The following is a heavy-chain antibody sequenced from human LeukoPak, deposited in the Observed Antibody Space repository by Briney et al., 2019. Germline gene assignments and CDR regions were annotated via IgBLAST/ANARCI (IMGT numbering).Heavy chain of an antibody. D-gene: IGHD3-10*01. V-gene: IGHV4-39*01. CDR2: ILYGGST. CDR1: GGSISSGSYY. J-gene: IGHJ4*02. CDR3: GRRIEGSVLD. Sequence: SETLSHPGTVSGGSISSGSYYWGWIRQPPGKELEWIGNILYGGSTYYNPSLKSRVTISVDTSKNQFSLKLSSVTAADTAVYYCGRRIEGSVLDWGQGTLVTVSS.